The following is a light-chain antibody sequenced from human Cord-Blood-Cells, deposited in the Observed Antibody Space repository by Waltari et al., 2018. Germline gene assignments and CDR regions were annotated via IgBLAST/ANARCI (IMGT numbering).Light chain of an antibody. CDR3: SSYTSSSTYV. J-gene: IGLJ1*01. Sequence: QSALTQPASVSGSPGQSLTISRTGTSSDVGGYNSVSWYQQHPGKAPKLMIYDVSNRPSGVSNRFSGSKSGNTASLTISGLQAEDEADYYCSSYTSSSTYVFGTGTKVTVL. CDR1: SSDVGGYNS. CDR2: DVS. V-gene: IGLV2-14*01.